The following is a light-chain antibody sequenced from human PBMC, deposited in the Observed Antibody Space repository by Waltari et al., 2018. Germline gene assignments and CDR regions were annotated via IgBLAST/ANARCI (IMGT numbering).Light chain of an antibody. V-gene: IGKV3-11*01. J-gene: IGKJ4*02. Sequence: ASHTCRAKHSVTNFLTRYQHQPGQAPGLLVSDTSNRATCNPARFSGSGFATDFTLTISSLEPDDFAVCYCQQRRNWPLTFGGGTKVEIK. CDR2: DTS. CDR3: QQRRNWPLT. CDR1: HSVTNF.